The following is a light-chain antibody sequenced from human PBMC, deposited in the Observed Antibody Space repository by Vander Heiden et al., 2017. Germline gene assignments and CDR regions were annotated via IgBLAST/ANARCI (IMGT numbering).Light chain of an antibody. CDR2: GYD. CDR3: ASWDDSLNGSYV. J-gene: IGLJ1*01. Sequence: SVLTQPPSASGTPGQRVTISCSGCDSNIGTNTVNWYQQFPGSTPKLLIHGYDQRPSGVSDRFSGSWSGSSATLAISGLQSEDEADYYCASWDDSLNGSYVFGPGTKVTVL. CDR1: DSNIGTNT. V-gene: IGLV1-44*01.